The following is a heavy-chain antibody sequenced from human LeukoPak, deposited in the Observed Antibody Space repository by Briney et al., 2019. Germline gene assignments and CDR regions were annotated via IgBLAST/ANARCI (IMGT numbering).Heavy chain of an antibody. D-gene: IGHD1-26*01. CDR1: GFTFRDYS. V-gene: IGHV3-69-1*01. J-gene: IGHJ4*02. CDR3: ARGLGAFDY. Sequence: PGGSLRLSCAASGFTFRDYSMNWVRQAPGKGLEWVSYISSSSTIYYADSVKGRFTISRDNAKNSLYLQMNSLRAEDTAVYYCARGLGAFDYWGQGTLVTVSS. CDR2: ISSSSTI.